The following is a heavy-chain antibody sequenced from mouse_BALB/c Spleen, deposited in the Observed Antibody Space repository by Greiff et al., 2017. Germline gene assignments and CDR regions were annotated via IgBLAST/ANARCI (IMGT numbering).Heavy chain of an antibody. V-gene: IGHV1-14*01. Sequence: VHVKQSGPELVKPGASVKMSCKASGYTFTSYVMHWVKQKPGQGLEWIGYINPYNDGTKYNEKFKGKATLTSDKSSSTAYMELSSLTSEDSAVYYCARGGSSYKYYFDYWGQGTTLTVSS. J-gene: IGHJ2*01. CDR1: GYTFTSYV. CDR3: ARGGSSYKYYFDY. CDR2: INPYNDGT. D-gene: IGHD1-1*01.